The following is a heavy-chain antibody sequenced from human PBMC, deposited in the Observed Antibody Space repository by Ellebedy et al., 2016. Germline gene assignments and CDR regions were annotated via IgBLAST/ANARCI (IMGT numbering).Heavy chain of an antibody. CDR2: MKQDGREE. CDR1: GLTLSDAW. D-gene: IGHD5-12*01. J-gene: IGHJ4*02. CDR3: ARDLGHSGYDLFDS. V-gene: IGHV3-7*03. Sequence: GESLKISCAASGLTLSDAWMNWVRQAPGKGLEWVANMKQDGREEYYVDSVKGRFIISRDNAKNSLYLQMNSLRAEDTAVYYCARDLGHSGYDLFDSWGQGTLVTVSA.